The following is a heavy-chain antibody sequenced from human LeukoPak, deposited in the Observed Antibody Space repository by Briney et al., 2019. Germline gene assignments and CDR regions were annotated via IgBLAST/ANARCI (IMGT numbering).Heavy chain of an antibody. D-gene: IGHD5-24*01. Sequence: GASVKVSCKASGYTFTSYYMHWVRQAPEQGLEWMGGIIPIFGTANYAQKFQGRVTITADESTSTAYMELSSLRSEDTAVYYCARAGRRDGYPFDYWGQGTLVTVSS. V-gene: IGHV1-69*13. CDR3: ARAGRRDGYPFDY. J-gene: IGHJ4*02. CDR1: GYTFTSYY. CDR2: IIPIFGTA.